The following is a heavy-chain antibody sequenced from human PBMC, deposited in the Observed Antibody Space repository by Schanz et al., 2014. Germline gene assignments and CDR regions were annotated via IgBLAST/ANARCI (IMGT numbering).Heavy chain of an antibody. D-gene: IGHD3-10*01. CDR2: INPSVGNP. V-gene: IGHV1-46*01. CDR3: VRDAGWAFGDYHGMDV. Sequence: QVQLVQSGAEVKKPGASVKVSCEASGYTFTSYYIHWFRQAPGQGLEWMGLINPSVGNPNSAQKFRGRVTMTRDTSTSTVYMELSSLRSDDTAVYYCVRDAGWAFGDYHGMDVWGQGTSVTVSS. CDR1: GYTFTSYY. J-gene: IGHJ6*02.